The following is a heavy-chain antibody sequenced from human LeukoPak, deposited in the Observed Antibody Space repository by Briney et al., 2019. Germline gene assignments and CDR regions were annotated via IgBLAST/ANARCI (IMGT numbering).Heavy chain of an antibody. D-gene: IGHD4-17*01. V-gene: IGHV3-23*01. J-gene: IGHJ4*02. CDR3: AKDGYGDYSYYFDC. Sequence: GGSLRLSCAASGFTFSSYAMSWVRQAPGKGLEWVSAISGSGGSTYYADSVKGRFTISRDNSKNKLYLQMNSLRAEDTAVYYCAKDGYGDYSYYFDCWGQGTMVTVSS. CDR1: GFTFSSYA. CDR2: ISGSGGST.